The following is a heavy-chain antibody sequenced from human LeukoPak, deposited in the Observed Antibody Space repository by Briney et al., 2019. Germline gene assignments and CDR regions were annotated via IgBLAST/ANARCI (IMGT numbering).Heavy chain of an antibody. CDR3: ARSLWLRLFDY. CDR2: IYYSGST. Sequence: SETLSPTCTVSGGSISSYYWSWIRQPPGKGLEWIGYIYYSGSTNYNPSLKSRVTISVDTSKNQFSLKLSSVTAADTAVYYCARSLWLRLFDYWGQGTLVTVSS. V-gene: IGHV4-59*01. CDR1: GGSISSYY. D-gene: IGHD5-12*01. J-gene: IGHJ4*02.